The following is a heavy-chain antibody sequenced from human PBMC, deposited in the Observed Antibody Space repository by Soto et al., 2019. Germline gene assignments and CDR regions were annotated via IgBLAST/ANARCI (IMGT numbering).Heavy chain of an antibody. CDR3: ARGGDCSGGSCYSVDNWFDP. CDR1: GGSISSYY. J-gene: IGHJ5*02. Sequence: SETLSLTCTVSGGSISSYYWSWIRQPPGKGLEWIGYIYYSGSTYYNPSLKSRVTISVDTSKNQFSLKLSSVTAADTAVYYCARGGDCSGGSCYSVDNWFDPWGQGTLVTVSS. D-gene: IGHD2-15*01. CDR2: IYYSGST. V-gene: IGHV4-59*08.